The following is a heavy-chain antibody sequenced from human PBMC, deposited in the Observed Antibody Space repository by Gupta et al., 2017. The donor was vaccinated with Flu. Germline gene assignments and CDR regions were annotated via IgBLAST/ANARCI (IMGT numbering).Heavy chain of an antibody. Sequence: QVQLVESGGGVVQPGRSLRLSCAASGFTFSSYGMHWVRQAPGKGLEWVAVISYDGSNKYYADSVKGRFTISRDNSKNTLYLQMNSLRAEDTAVYYCAKAQFTYQLLLHPFDYWGQGTLVTVSS. V-gene: IGHV3-30*18. J-gene: IGHJ4*02. CDR2: ISYDGSNK. D-gene: IGHD2-2*01. CDR3: AKAQFTYQLLLHPFDY. CDR1: GFTFSSYG.